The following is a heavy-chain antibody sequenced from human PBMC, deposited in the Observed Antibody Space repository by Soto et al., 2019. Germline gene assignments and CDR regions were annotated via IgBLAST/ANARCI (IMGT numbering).Heavy chain of an antibody. CDR3: AKDGRCDPYCSGGICSPLQSED. Sequence: EVQLLESGGGLVQPGGSLRLSCAASGFTFSSYAMSWVRQAPGKGLEWVSAISGSGGSTYYADSVKGRFTISRDNSKNTLYLQMYSLRAEDTAVYYCAKDGRCDPYCSGGICSPLQSEDWRQGTLLTVSS. V-gene: IGHV3-23*01. J-gene: IGHJ4*02. D-gene: IGHD2-15*01. CDR1: GFTFSSYA. CDR2: ISGSGGST.